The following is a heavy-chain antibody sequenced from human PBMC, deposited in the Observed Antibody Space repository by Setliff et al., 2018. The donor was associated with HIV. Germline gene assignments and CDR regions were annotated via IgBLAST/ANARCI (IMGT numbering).Heavy chain of an antibody. CDR3: ARVGSYWTQFDY. V-gene: IGHV1-8*02. D-gene: IGHD2-15*01. CDR1: GYTFTSYG. Sequence: GASVKVSCKASGYTFTSYGISWARQAAGHGLEWMGWMTPYSGNTGYAQKFQGRVSMTRNTSISTAYMELSSLRSEDTAVYYCARVGSYWTQFDYWGQGTLVTVSS. J-gene: IGHJ4*01. CDR2: MTPYSGNT.